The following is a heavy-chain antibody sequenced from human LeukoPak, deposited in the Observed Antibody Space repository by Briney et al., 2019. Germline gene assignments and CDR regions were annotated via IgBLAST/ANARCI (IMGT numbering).Heavy chain of an antibody. V-gene: IGHV3-21*01. CDR1: GFTFSSCG. D-gene: IGHD1-14*01. Sequence: GGSLRLSCAASGFTFSSCGFNWGRHAPGEGLEWVSSIGPTGTDRYYADSVRGPFTISRDKAKNSMYLQMDSLRDEDTAVYYCATETIGRHYDYWGQGTLLTVSS. CDR2: IGPTGTDR. CDR3: ATETIGRHYDY. J-gene: IGHJ4*02.